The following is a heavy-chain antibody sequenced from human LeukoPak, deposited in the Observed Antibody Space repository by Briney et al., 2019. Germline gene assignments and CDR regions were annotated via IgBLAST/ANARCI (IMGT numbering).Heavy chain of an antibody. CDR1: GFTFSSYS. J-gene: IGHJ4*02. D-gene: IGHD4-17*01. CDR2: ISSSSGTV. Sequence: GGSLRLSCAASGFTFSSYSFNWVRQAPGKGLEWISYISSSSGTVWYADSVKGRFTISIDKAKNSLYLQMDSLRAEDTAEFYCVRNHLYGFDYWGQGTLVTVSS. CDR3: VRNHLYGFDY. V-gene: IGHV3-48*01.